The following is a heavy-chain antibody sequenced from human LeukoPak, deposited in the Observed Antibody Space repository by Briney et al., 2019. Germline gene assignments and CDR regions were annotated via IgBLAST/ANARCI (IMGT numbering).Heavy chain of an antibody. CDR3: ARSGYDYYYYYGMDV. J-gene: IGHJ6*02. Sequence: AGGSLRLSCAASGFTFSSYSMNWVRPAPGKGLEWVSSISSSSSYIYYADSVKGRFTISRDNAKNSLYLQMNSLRAEDTAVYYCARSGYDYYYYYGMDVWGQGTTVTVSS. CDR2: ISSSSSYI. CDR1: GFTFSSYS. D-gene: IGHD5-18*01. V-gene: IGHV3-21*01.